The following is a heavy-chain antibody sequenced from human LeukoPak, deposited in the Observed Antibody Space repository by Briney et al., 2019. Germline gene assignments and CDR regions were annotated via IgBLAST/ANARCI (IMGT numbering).Heavy chain of an antibody. J-gene: IGHJ4*02. CDR2: INYSGTT. CDR3: VRHGYNSGWWVDY. Sequence: SETLSLTCIVSGDSISSSSYYWGWIRQPPEKGLEWIGSINYSGTTYYSPSLKSRVTISVDTSKNQFSLKLSSVTAADTAVYYCVRHGYNSGWWVDYWGQGTLVTVSS. V-gene: IGHV4-39*01. CDR1: GDSISSSSYY. D-gene: IGHD6-19*01.